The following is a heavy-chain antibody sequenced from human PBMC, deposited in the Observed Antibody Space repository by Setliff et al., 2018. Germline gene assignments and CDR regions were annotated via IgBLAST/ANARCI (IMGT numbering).Heavy chain of an antibody. V-gene: IGHV1-18*01. D-gene: IGHD5-12*01. Sequence: ASVKVSCKASGYTFTTYGVAWVRQAPGQGLEWLGWISGYNGNTNYAQRFQGRLTVTTDTSTSTAYMELSSLRFDDTAVYYCARGNPAERYEYWGQGTLVTVSS. J-gene: IGHJ1*01. CDR3: ARGNPAERYEY. CDR2: ISGYNGNT. CDR1: GYTFTTYG.